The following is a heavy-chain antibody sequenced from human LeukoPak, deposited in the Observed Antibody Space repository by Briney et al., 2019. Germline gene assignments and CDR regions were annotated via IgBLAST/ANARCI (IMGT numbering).Heavy chain of an antibody. CDR2: IKYDGSEK. V-gene: IGHV3-7*05. CDR1: GYSFGDHW. D-gene: IGHD3-22*01. J-gene: IGHJ4*02. CDR3: ARDWNYYDHSGFYFEH. Sequence: GGSLRLSCAASGYSFGDHWMIRVRQAPGKGLEWVTIIKYDGSEKYYVDSVKGRFTISRDNAKNSLSLQMNSLRVEDTAVYYCARDWNYYDHSGFYFEHWGQGTVVTVSS.